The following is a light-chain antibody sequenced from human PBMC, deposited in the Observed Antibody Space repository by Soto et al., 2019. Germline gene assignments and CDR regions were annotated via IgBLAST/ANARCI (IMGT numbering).Light chain of an antibody. CDR3: QQYNHWPRMLS. CDR2: DTS. J-gene: IGKJ4*01. CDR1: QSVSTSN. V-gene: IGKV3-15*01. Sequence: EIVLTQSPGTLSLSPGERATLSCRASQSVSTSNLAWYQQRPGQAPRLLIYDTSTRATDVPARFSGSGSGTEFTLTIASLQSEDFAVYYCQQYNHWPRMLSFGGGTRVEL.